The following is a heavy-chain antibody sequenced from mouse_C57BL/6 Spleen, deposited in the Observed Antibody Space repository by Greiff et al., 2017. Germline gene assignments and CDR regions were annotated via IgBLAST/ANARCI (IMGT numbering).Heavy chain of an antibody. CDR2: IDPANGNT. CDR1: GFNIKNTY. CDR3: ARSIYDGYWGDY. Sequence: EVQRVESVAELVRPGASVKLSCTASGFNIKNTYMHWVKQRPEQGLEWIGRIDPANGNTKYAPKFQGKATITADTSSNTAYLQLSSLTSEDTAIYYCARSIYDGYWGDYWGQGTTRTVSS. V-gene: IGHV14-3*01. D-gene: IGHD2-3*01. J-gene: IGHJ2*01.